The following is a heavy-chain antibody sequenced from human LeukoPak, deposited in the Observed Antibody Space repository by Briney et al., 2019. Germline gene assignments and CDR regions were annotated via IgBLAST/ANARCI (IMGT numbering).Heavy chain of an antibody. V-gene: IGHV3-72*01. CDR2: IRKKPNSYTT. CDR1: GFTFSSYV. CDR3: ARVSAITGATDALDF. J-gene: IGHJ3*01. Sequence: GGSLRLSCAASGFTFSSYVMHWVRQAPGKGLEWVGRIRKKPNSYTTEYAASVKGRFTISRDDSKNSLYLQMNSLEAEDTGVYYCARVSAITGATDALDFWGQGAMVTVSS. D-gene: IGHD1-20*01.